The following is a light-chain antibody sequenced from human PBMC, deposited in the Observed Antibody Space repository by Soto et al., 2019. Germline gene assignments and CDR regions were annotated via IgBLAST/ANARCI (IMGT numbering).Light chain of an antibody. Sequence: EIVLTQSPGTLSLSPGERASLSCRASQSVNTKYLAWYQQKPGQAPRLLISVVSSRATGIPDRFSGSGSGTDFILTISRVEPEDFAVYYCQQFGTSSLVTFGHGTKVDIK. J-gene: IGKJ3*01. CDR3: QQFGTSSLVT. V-gene: IGKV3-20*01. CDR2: VVS. CDR1: QSVNTKY.